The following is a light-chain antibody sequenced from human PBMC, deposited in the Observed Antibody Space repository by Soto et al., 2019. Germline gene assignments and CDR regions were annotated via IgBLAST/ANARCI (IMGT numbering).Light chain of an antibody. CDR2: DAS. CDR1: QNINTY. Sequence: EIVLTQSPATLSLSPGESATLSCRASQNINTYLAWYQQKPVQPPRLLMFDASNRASGTPARFSGTGSGTDFALTISSLEPEDFGVYYCQQRTDWPPLTFGGGTNVQIK. CDR3: QQRTDWPPLT. J-gene: IGKJ4*01. V-gene: IGKV3-11*01.